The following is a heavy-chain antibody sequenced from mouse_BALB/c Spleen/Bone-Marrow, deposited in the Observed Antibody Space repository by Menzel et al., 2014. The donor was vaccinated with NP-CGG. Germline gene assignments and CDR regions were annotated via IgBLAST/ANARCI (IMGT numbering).Heavy chain of an antibody. J-gene: IGHJ1*01. CDR1: GFTFTDYY. CDR2: IRNKAKGYTT. CDR3: ARDENVGIYWYFDV. V-gene: IGHV7-3*02. Sequence: VESGGGSVQPGGSLRLSCATSGFTFTDYYMSWVRQPPGKALEWLGFIRNKAKGYTTDYSASVKGRFTISRDNSQRILYLQMNTLRAEDSATYYCARDENVGIYWYFDVWSAGTTVIVSS.